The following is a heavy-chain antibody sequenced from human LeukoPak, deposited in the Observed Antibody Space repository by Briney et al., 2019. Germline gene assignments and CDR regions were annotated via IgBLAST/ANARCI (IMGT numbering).Heavy chain of an antibody. J-gene: IGHJ4*02. V-gene: IGHV4-59*01. CDR3: ARVAAVYPPYYFAY. Sequence: SETLSLTCTVSGGSIISYYWSWIRQPTGRGLEWIGYFYYSGSTNYNPSLKSRGTISVDTAKNQFSLKLSSVTAADTAVYYCARVAAVYPPYYFAYWGQGTLVTVSS. CDR1: GGSIISYY. CDR2: FYYSGST. D-gene: IGHD1-14*01.